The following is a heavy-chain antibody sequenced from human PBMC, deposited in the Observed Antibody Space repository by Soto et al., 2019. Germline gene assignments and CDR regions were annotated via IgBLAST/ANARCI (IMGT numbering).Heavy chain of an antibody. Sequence: GGSLRLSCAASGFTFSSYGMHWVRQAPGKGLEWVAVISYDGSNKYYADSGKGRFTISRDNSKNTLYLQMNSLRAEDTAVYYCAREGYCSGGSCYSPGKAYYYMDVWGKGTTVTVSS. CDR3: AREGYCSGGSCYSPGKAYYYMDV. CDR1: GFTFSSYG. CDR2: ISYDGSNK. J-gene: IGHJ6*03. D-gene: IGHD2-15*01. V-gene: IGHV3-30*03.